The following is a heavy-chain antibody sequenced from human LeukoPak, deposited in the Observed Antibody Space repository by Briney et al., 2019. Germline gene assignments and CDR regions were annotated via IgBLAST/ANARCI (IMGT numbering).Heavy chain of an antibody. CDR3: ARESTQLETGTEYFQH. CDR1: GFTFSSYA. CDR2: ISYDGSNK. V-gene: IGHV3-30-3*01. J-gene: IGHJ1*01. D-gene: IGHD2-2*01. Sequence: GGSLRLSCAASGFTFSSYAMHWVRQAPGKGLEWVAVISYDGSNKYYVDSVKGRFTISRDNSKNTLYLQMNSLRAEDTAVYYCARESTQLETGTEYFQHWGQGTLVTVSS.